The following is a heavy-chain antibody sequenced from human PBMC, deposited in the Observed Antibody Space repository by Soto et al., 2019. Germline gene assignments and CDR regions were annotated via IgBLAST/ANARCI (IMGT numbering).Heavy chain of an antibody. J-gene: IGHJ4*02. CDR3: AKAALGIVVVPPGGYFDY. Sequence: VGSLRLSCAASGFTFSSYGMHWVRQAPGKGLEWVAVISYDGSNKYYADSVKGRFTISRDNSKNTLYLQMNSLRAEDTAVYYCAKAALGIVVVPPGGYFDYWGQGTLVTVSS. CDR2: ISYDGSNK. V-gene: IGHV3-30*18. CDR1: GFTFSSYG. D-gene: IGHD2-2*03.